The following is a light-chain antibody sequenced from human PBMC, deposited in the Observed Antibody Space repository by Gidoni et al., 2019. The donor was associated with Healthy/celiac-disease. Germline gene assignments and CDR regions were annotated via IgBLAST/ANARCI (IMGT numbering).Light chain of an antibody. Sequence: SYELTQPPSVSVSPRQTASITCSGDKLGDKYACWYQQKQGQSPVLVIYQDSQRPSGIPERFSGSNSGNTATLTISGTQAMDEADYYCQAWDSSTVVFGGGTKLTVL. CDR3: QAWDSSTVV. CDR2: QDS. V-gene: IGLV3-1*01. CDR1: KLGDKY. J-gene: IGLJ2*01.